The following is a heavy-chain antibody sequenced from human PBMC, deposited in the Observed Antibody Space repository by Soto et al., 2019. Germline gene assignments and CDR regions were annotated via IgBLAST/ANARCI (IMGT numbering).Heavy chain of an antibody. Sequence: PGVSLRLSCAASGFTFSNAWMNWVRQAPGKGLEWVGRIKSKTDGGTTDYAAPVKGRFTISRDDSKNTLYLQMNSLKTEDTAVYYCTTAGYSSSWLYYYYYGMDVWGQGTTVTVSS. V-gene: IGHV3-15*07. J-gene: IGHJ6*02. CDR1: GFTFSNAW. CDR2: IKSKTDGGTT. CDR3: TTAGYSSSWLYYYYYGMDV. D-gene: IGHD6-13*01.